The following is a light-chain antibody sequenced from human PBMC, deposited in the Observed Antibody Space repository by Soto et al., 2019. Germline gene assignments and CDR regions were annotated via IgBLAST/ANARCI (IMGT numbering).Light chain of an antibody. CDR3: MQGLTTPLT. Sequence: DIVLTQSPLSLPVTPGEPASISCRSSQSLLSSNGNNYLDWYLQKPGQSPQVLIYLGSNRASGVPDRFSGSGSGTDFTLKISRVXXXXXGVYYCMQGLTTPLTFGGGTKVEIK. J-gene: IGKJ4*01. V-gene: IGKV2-28*01. CDR1: QSLLSSNGNNY. CDR2: LGS.